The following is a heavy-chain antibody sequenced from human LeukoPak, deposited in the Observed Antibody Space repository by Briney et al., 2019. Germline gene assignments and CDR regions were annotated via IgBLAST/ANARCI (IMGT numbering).Heavy chain of an antibody. CDR2: ISSSGGII. V-gene: IGHV3-48*03. CDR3: ARDGRFDYSSSSYLDY. Sequence: GESLRLSCAASGFTFSSYEMNWVRQAPGKGLEWVAYISSSGGIIYYADSVKGRFTISRGNAKNSLYLQMNSLRAEDTAVYYCARDGRFDYSSSSYLDYWGQGTLVTVSS. D-gene: IGHD6-6*01. CDR1: GFTFSSYE. J-gene: IGHJ4*02.